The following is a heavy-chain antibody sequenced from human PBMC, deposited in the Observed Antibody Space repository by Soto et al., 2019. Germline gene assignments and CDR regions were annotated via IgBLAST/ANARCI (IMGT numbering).Heavy chain of an antibody. J-gene: IGHJ6*02. V-gene: IGHV1-46*01. CDR3: ARDRQRGYSYGPDYYYGMDV. CDR1: GYNFTSYS. Sequence: ASVKVSCKASGYNFTSYSMHWVRQATGQGLEWMGIINPSGGSTSYAQKFQGRVTMTRDTSTSTVYMELSSLRSEDTAVYYCARDRQRGYSYGPDYYYGMDVWGQGTTVTVSS. D-gene: IGHD5-18*01. CDR2: INPSGGST.